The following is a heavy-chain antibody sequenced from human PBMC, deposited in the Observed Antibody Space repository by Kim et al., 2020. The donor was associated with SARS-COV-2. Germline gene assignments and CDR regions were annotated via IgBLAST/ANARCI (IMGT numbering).Heavy chain of an antibody. CDR1: GFSLTTYG. V-gene: IGHV3-30*18. Sequence: GGSRRLSCAASGFSLTTYGMHWFRQAPGKGLEWVAVISSVGNSKYYEDSVKGRFTISRDIPKNTLSLQMNSLRVEDTAVYYCAKGRIVDRWYYLYDWVQGTLVTVFS. CDR2: ISSVGNSK. J-gene: IGHJ4*02. CDR3: AKGRIVDRWYYLYD. D-gene: IGHD3-16*01.